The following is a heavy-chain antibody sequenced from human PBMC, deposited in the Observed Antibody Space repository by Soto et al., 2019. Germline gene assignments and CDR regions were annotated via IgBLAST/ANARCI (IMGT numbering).Heavy chain of an antibody. V-gene: IGHV4-30-2*01. J-gene: IGHJ4*02. D-gene: IGHD2-8*02. Sequence: SETLSHTCAFSGCSISSGGYSWSWIRQPPGKGLEWIGEINHSGSTNYNPSLKSRVTISVDTSKNQFSLKLTSVTAADTAVYYCARDKITGLFDYWGQGTLVTVSS. CDR1: GCSISSGGYS. CDR2: INHSGST. CDR3: ARDKITGLFDY.